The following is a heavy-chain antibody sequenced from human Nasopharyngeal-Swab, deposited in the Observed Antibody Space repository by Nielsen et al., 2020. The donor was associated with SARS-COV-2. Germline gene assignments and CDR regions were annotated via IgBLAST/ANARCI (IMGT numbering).Heavy chain of an antibody. CDR2: IYYSGST. CDR3: ARGGVTIFGVVGWFDP. D-gene: IGHD3-3*01. J-gene: IGHJ5*02. CDR1: GGSISSYD. Sequence: GSLRLSCTVSGGSISSYDWSWIRQPPGKGLEWIGYIYYSGSTNYNPSLKSRVTISVDTSKNQFSLKLSSVTAADTAVYYWARGGVTIFGVVGWFDPWGQGTLVTVSS. V-gene: IGHV4-59*01.